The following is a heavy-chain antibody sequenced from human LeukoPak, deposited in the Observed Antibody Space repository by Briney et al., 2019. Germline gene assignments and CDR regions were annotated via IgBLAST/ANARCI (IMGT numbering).Heavy chain of an antibody. Sequence: PGGSLRLSCAASGFTFSSYAMSWVRQAPGKGLEWVSSISAGGGSTYYADSVKGRFTISRDNSKNTLYLQMNNLRVEDTAVYFCARYHTALNYWGQGTLVTASS. J-gene: IGHJ4*02. CDR3: ARYHTALNY. D-gene: IGHD5-18*01. V-gene: IGHV3-23*01. CDR2: ISAGGGST. CDR1: GFTFSSYA.